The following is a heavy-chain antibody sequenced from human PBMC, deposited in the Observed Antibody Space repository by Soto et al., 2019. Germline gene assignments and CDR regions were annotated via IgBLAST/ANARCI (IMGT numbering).Heavy chain of an antibody. V-gene: IGHV4-34*01. CDR3: ARVSGSYWPFDY. CDR1: GGSFSGYY. J-gene: IGHJ4*02. Sequence: SETLSLTCAVYGGSFSGYYWSWIRQPPGKGLEWIGEINHSGSTNYNPSLKSRVTMIRDTSTSTVYMELSSLRSEDTAVYYCARVSGSYWPFDYWGQGTLVTVSS. D-gene: IGHD1-26*01. CDR2: INHSGST.